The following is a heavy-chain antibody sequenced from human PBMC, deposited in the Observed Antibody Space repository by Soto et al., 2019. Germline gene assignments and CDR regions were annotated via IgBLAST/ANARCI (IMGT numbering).Heavy chain of an antibody. CDR2: IYYNGHT. J-gene: IGHJ5*02. Sequence: SETLSLTCTVSGGSISSSNYYWGWVRQPPGKGLEWIGSIYYNGHTYYNPSLRSRVTISVDTSKNQFSLKLSSVTAADTAVYHCARHEFGGGYCSSSSCDFGGYNWFDPWSQGTLGTVSS. D-gene: IGHD2-2*01. CDR1: GGSISSSNYY. V-gene: IGHV4-39*01. CDR3: ARHEFGGGYCSSSSCDFGGYNWFDP.